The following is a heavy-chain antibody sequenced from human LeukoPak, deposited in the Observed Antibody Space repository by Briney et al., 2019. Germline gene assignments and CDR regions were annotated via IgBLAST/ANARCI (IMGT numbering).Heavy chain of an antibody. V-gene: IGHV1-69*13. J-gene: IGHJ4*02. CDR3: ARDSHLEFAYFQGADY. CDR1: GGTFSSYA. CDR2: IIPIFGTA. D-gene: IGHD3-10*01. Sequence: SVKVSCKASGGTFSSYAISWVRQAPGQGLEWMGGIIPIFGTANYAQKFQGRVTITADESTSTAYMELSSLRSEDTAVYYCARDSHLEFAYFQGADYWGQGTLVTVSS.